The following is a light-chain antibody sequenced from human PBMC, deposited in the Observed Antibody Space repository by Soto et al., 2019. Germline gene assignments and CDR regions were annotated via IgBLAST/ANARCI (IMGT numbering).Light chain of an antibody. CDR2: DVS. CDR1: SSDVGGYNY. J-gene: IGLJ2*01. V-gene: IGLV2-14*01. CDR3: SSYTGSSTLV. Sequence: QSTLTQPASVSGSPGQSITISCTGTSSDVGGYNYVSWYQQYPGKAPKLMIYDVSNLPSGVSNRFSGSKSGNTASLTISGLQAEDEADYYCSSYTGSSTLVFGGGTKLTVL.